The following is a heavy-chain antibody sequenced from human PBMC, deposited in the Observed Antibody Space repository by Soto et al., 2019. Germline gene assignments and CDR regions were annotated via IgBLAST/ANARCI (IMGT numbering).Heavy chain of an antibody. CDR1: GGTFSSYT. Sequence: GASVKVSCKASGGTFSSYTISWVRQAPGQGLEWMGRIIPILGIANYAQKFQGRVTITADKSTSTAYMELSSLRSEDTAVYYCERDTRHYDILTGYKQKYYYYGMDVWGQGTTVTVSS. J-gene: IGHJ6*02. D-gene: IGHD3-9*01. V-gene: IGHV1-69*04. CDR2: IIPILGIA. CDR3: ERDTRHYDILTGYKQKYYYYGMDV.